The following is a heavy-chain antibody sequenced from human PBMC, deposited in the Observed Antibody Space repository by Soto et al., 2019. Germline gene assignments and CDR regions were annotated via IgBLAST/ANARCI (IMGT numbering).Heavy chain of an antibody. CDR1: GFTFSSYG. CDR2: IGFDGNYK. D-gene: IGHD3-3*01. V-gene: IGHV3-33*06. Sequence: PGGSLKLSCAASGFTFSSYGMHWVRQAPGEGLEWLAVIGFDGNYKYHADSVKGRFTISRDNSKNTLYLQMNSLRAEDTAVYYCAKARAQYYDFWSGYPVDYWGQGTLVTVSS. CDR3: AKARAQYYDFWSGYPVDY. J-gene: IGHJ4*02.